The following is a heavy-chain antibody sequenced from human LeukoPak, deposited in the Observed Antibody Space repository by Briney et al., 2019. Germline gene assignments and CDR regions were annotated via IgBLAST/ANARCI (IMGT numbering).Heavy chain of an antibody. CDR2: ISSSSSYI. D-gene: IGHD3-22*01. J-gene: IGHJ3*02. Sequence: PGGSLRLSCAASGFXFSRYSMNWVRQAPGKGQEWVSLISSSSSYIYDADSVKGRFTISRDNAKNSLYLQMNSLRAEDTAVYYCARLASGHYYDSSGYYFDAFDIWGQGTMVTVSS. CDR3: ARLASGHYYDSSGYYFDAFDI. V-gene: IGHV3-21*01. CDR1: GFXFSRYS.